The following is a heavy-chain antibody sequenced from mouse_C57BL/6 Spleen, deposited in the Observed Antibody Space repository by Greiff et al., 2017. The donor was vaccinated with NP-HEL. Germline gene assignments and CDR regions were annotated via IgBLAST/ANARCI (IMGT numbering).Heavy chain of an antibody. D-gene: IGHD2-4*01. J-gene: IGHJ4*01. Sequence: VQLQQPGAELVKPGASVKLSCKASGYTFTSYWMHWVKQRPGQGLEWIGMIHPNSGSTNYNEKFKSKATLTVDKSSSTAYMQLSSLTSEDSAVYYGATLDDDDVGYAMDDWGQGTSVTVSS. CDR1: GYTFTSYW. CDR3: ATLDDDDVGYAMDD. CDR2: IHPNSGST. V-gene: IGHV1-64*01.